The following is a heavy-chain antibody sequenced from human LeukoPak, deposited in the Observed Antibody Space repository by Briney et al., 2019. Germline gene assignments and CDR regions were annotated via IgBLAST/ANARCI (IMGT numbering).Heavy chain of an antibody. CDR2: ISGSGGST. J-gene: IGHJ6*02. CDR1: GFTFSSYA. D-gene: IGHD2-15*01. Sequence: PGGSLRLSCAASGFTFSSYAMSWVRQAPGKGLEWVSAISGSGGSTYYADSVKGRFTISRDNAKNSLYLQMNSLRAEDTAVYNCARFKVKYCSGGSCFHYYGMDVWGQGTTVIVSS. V-gene: IGHV3-23*01. CDR3: ARFKVKYCSGGSCFHYYGMDV.